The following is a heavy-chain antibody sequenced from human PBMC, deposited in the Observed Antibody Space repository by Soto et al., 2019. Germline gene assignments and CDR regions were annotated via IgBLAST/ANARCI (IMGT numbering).Heavy chain of an antibody. CDR3: AKGKYPLLGYDRLDP. CDR1: GFTFSSYW. Sequence: PGGSLRLSCAASGFTFSSYWMHWVRQAPGKGQVWVSRINSDGISTSYADSVKGRFTISRDNAKNTLYLQMNSLRAEDTAVYYFAKGKYPLLGYDRLDPWGQKPLVTLSS. V-gene: IGHV3-74*01. D-gene: IGHD2-2*01. CDR2: INSDGIST. J-gene: IGHJ5*02.